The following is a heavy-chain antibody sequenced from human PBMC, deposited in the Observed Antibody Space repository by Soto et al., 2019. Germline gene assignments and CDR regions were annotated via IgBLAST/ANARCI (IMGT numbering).Heavy chain of an antibody. CDR2: ISSSGSTT. Sequence: EVQLVASGGGLVQPGGSLRLSCAASGFTFSDYTMNWVRQAPGKGLEWVSYISSSGSTTYYTDSVRGRFTISRDNAKNSLYLQMNSLRDEDTAVYYCARGNVWGQGTLFTVSS. CDR3: ARGNV. CDR1: GFTFSDYT. V-gene: IGHV3-48*02. J-gene: IGHJ4*02.